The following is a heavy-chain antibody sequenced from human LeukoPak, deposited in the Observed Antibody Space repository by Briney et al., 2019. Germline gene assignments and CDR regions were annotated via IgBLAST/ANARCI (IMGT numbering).Heavy chain of an antibody. V-gene: IGHV3-30*01. Sequence: GGSLRLSCAASGFTFSSYAMHWVRQAPGKGLEWVAVISYDGSNKYYADSVKGRFTISRDNSKNTLYLQTNSLRADDTALYYCARVPKRYSYGYDYFHYWGQRTLVSVSS. CDR1: GFTFSSYA. D-gene: IGHD5-18*01. CDR2: ISYDGSNK. CDR3: ARVPKRYSYGYDYFHY. J-gene: IGHJ4*02.